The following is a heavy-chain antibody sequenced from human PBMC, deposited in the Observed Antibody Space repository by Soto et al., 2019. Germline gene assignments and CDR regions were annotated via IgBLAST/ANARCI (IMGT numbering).Heavy chain of an antibody. D-gene: IGHD6-19*01. CDR2: IYHSGST. J-gene: IGHJ5*02. Sequence: NPSETLSLTCAVSGGSISSSNWWSWVRQPPGKGLEWIGEIYHSGSTNYNPSLKSRVTISVDKSKNQFSLTLSSVTAADTAVYYCARAPQWLVRREGWFDPWGQGTLVTVSS. V-gene: IGHV4-4*02. CDR3: ARAPQWLVRREGWFDP. CDR1: GGSISSSNW.